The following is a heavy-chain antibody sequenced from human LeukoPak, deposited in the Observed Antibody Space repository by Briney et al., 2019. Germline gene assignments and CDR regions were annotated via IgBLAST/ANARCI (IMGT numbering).Heavy chain of an antibody. Sequence: GGSLRLSCAASGFTFSNYWMHWVRQTPGKGLVWVSRINSDGNDPLYADAVKGRFTISRDNAKNTLYLQMHSLRAEDSAVYYCASGPTYDYVRVILYWGQGTLVTVSS. J-gene: IGHJ4*02. CDR3: ASGPTYDYVRVILY. CDR1: GFTFSNYW. CDR2: INSDGNDP. V-gene: IGHV3-74*01. D-gene: IGHD3-16*01.